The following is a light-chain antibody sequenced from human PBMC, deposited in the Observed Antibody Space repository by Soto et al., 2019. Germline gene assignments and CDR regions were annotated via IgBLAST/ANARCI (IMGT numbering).Light chain of an antibody. CDR2: GVS. Sequence: QSALTQPASVSGSPGQSITISCTGTSSDVGGYNYVSWYQQHPGKAPKLVIYGVSYRPSGVSNRFSGSKSGNTASLTISGLQAEDEADYYCSSYTSSSTLYVVFGGGTKLTVL. V-gene: IGLV2-14*01. CDR1: SSDVGGYNY. J-gene: IGLJ2*01. CDR3: SSYTSSSTLYVV.